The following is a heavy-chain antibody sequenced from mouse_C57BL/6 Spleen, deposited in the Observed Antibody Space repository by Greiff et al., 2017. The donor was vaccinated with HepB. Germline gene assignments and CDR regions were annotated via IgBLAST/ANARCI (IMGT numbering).Heavy chain of an antibody. CDR2: ISDGGSYT. CDR1: GFTFSSYA. V-gene: IGHV5-4*03. CDR3: ARAEWYFDV. Sequence: EVMLVESGGGLVKPGGSLKLSCAASGFTFSSYAMSWVRQTPEKRLEWVATISDGGSYTYYPDNVKGRFTISRDNAKNNLYLQMSHLKSEDTAMYYCARAEWYFDVWGTGTTVTVSS. J-gene: IGHJ1*03.